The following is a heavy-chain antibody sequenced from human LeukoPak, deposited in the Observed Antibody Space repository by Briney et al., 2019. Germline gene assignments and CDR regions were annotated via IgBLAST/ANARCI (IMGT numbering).Heavy chain of an antibody. CDR3: AKRVPYSSSSVYFDN. CDR1: GFTFSNHG. V-gene: IGHV3-23*01. Sequence: GRSLRLSCAASGFTFSNHGMSWVRQASGKGLEWVSAVSDSGSDTYYADSVNGRFTVSRHNSKNTLYLQTNSLRAEDTAVYYCAKRVPYSSSSVYFDNWGQGTLVTVSS. J-gene: IGHJ4*02. D-gene: IGHD6-6*01. CDR2: VSDSGSDT.